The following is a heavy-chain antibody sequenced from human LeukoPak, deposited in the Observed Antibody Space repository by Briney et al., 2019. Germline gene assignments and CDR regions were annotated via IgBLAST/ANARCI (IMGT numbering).Heavy chain of an antibody. Sequence: GESLKISCRGSGYSFTNYWIGWVRQMPGKGLEWMGIIYPADSDTRYSPSFQGQVTISADKSISTAYLQWSSLKASDTAMYYCASSRDCSGGSCYGLYGMDVWGQGTTVTVSS. CDR3: ASSRDCSGGSCYGLYGMDV. D-gene: IGHD2-15*01. CDR1: GYSFTNYW. J-gene: IGHJ6*02. CDR2: IYPADSDT. V-gene: IGHV5-51*01.